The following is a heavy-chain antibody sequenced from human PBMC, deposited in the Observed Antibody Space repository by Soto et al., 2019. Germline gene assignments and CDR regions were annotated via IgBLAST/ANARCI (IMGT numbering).Heavy chain of an antibody. D-gene: IGHD3-3*01. CDR1: GGSISRYY. CDR2: IYYSGST. Sequence: SETLSLTCTASGGSISRYYRSWIRQPPGKGLEWIGYIYYSGSTNYNPSLKSRVTISVDTSKNQFSLKLSSVTAADTAVYYCARGGWRHIDYWGQGTLVPVSS. V-gene: IGHV4-59*01. J-gene: IGHJ4*02. CDR3: ARGGWRHIDY.